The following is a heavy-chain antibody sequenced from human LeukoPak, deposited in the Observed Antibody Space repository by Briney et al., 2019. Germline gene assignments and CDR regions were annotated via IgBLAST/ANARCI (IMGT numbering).Heavy chain of an antibody. CDR3: ARSVAARQGTFRY. J-gene: IGHJ4*02. D-gene: IGHD6-6*01. Sequence: ASVKVSCKASGYTFIGFFIHWVRQAPGQGPEWMGWINPHSGDTSFAQQFQGRVTLTRDTSISTAYLELTSLRSDDTAVYYCARSVAARQGTFRYWGQGTLVTVSS. CDR1: GYTFIGFF. V-gene: IGHV1-2*02. CDR2: INPHSGDT.